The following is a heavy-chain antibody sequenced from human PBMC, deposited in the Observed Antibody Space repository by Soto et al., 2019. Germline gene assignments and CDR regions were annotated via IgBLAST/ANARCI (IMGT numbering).Heavy chain of an antibody. J-gene: IGHJ4*02. CDR1: GGSISSYY. CDR3: ARVGFSGITFGGVIAPYFDY. Sequence: QVQLQESGPGLVKPSETLSLTCTVSGGSISSYYWSWIRQPPGKGLEWIGYIYYSGSTNYNPSLKSRVTISVDTSKNQFSLKLSSVTAADTAVYYCARVGFSGITFGGVIAPYFDYWGQGTLVTVSS. V-gene: IGHV4-59*01. CDR2: IYYSGST. D-gene: IGHD3-16*02.